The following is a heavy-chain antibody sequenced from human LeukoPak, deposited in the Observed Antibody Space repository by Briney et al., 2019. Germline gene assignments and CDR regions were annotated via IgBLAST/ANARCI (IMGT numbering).Heavy chain of an antibody. Sequence: ASVKLSCKASGYTFTSYDINWVRQATGQGLELMGWMNPNSGNTGYAHKFQGRVTITRNTSISTAYMELSSLRSEDTAVYYCARGGITMVRGVNGNNWFDPWGQGTLVTVSS. J-gene: IGHJ5*02. CDR3: ARGGITMVRGVNGNNWFDP. CDR2: MNPNSGNT. D-gene: IGHD3-10*01. V-gene: IGHV1-8*03. CDR1: GYTFTSYD.